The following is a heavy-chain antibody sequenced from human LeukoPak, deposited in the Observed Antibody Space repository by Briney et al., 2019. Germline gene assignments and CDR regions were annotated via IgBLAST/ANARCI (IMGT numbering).Heavy chain of an antibody. D-gene: IGHD6-19*01. CDR2: IRYDGSNK. V-gene: IGHV3-30*02. Sequence: EGSLRLSCAASGFSFSSYGMHWVRQAPGKGLKWVAFIRYDGSNKYYADSVKGRFTISRDNSNNTLYLQMNSLRSEDTAVYYCAKWRGEGIAVSPGTDYWGQGTLVTVSS. J-gene: IGHJ4*02. CDR3: AKWRGEGIAVSPGTDY. CDR1: GFSFSSYG.